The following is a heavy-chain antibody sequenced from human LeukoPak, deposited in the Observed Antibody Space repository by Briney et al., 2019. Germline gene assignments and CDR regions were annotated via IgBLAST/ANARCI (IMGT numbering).Heavy chain of an antibody. CDR3: ARASFYSNYIYYYYGMDV. D-gene: IGHD4-11*01. Sequence: QPGGSLRLSCAASGFTISSYAMSWVRQAPGKGLEWVSCISGSGDSTHYADSVKGRFTISRDNSKNTLYLQMNSLRAEDTAVYYRARASFYSNYIYYYYGMDVWGQGTTVTVSS. CDR1: GFTISSYA. J-gene: IGHJ6*02. CDR2: ISGSGDST. V-gene: IGHV3-23*01.